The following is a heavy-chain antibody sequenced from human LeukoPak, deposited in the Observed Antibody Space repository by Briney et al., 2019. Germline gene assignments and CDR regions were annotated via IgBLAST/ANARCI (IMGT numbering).Heavy chain of an antibody. CDR2: ISSGFTT. CDR3: ARVLRYCSGGNCYSGGLGYMDV. J-gene: IGHJ6*03. Sequence: PGETLRLSCAASGFTFSTYAMSWVRQAPGKGLEWVSGISSGFTTYYADSVKGRFIISRDNSKDTLHLQMNSLRAEDTAVYYCARVLRYCSGGNCYSGGLGYMDVWGKGTTVTISS. D-gene: IGHD2-15*01. CDR1: GFTFSTYA. V-gene: IGHV3-23*01.